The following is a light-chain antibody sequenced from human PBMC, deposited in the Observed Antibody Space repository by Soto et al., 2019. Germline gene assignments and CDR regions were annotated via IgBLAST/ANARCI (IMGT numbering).Light chain of an antibody. CDR3: QQYGSTPRR. V-gene: IGKV3-20*01. CDR2: GAS. CDR1: QSVSSSF. J-gene: IGKJ1*01. Sequence: EIVLMQSPGTLSLSPGERATLSCRASQSVSSSFLAWYHQKPGQGPRLLIYGASSRATGIPDRFSGNGSGTDLTLTISRLEPEDFSVYYCQQYGSTPRRFRQGTMAEIK.